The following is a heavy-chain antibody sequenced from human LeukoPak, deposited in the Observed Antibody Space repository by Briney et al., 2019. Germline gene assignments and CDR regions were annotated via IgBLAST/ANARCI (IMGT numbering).Heavy chain of an antibody. V-gene: IGHV3-30*18. J-gene: IGHJ4*02. D-gene: IGHD6-19*01. CDR3: AKSSGCDY. CDR2: ISYDGSNK. CDR1: GFTFSSYG. Sequence: GRSLRLSCAASGFTFSSYGMHWVRQAPGKGLEWVAVISYDGSNKYYADSVKGRFTISRDNSKNTLYLQMNSLRAEDTAVYYCAKSSGCDYWGRGTLVTVSS.